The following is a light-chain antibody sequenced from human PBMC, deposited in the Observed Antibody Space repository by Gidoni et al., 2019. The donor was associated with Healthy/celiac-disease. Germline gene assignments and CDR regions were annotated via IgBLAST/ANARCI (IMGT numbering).Light chain of an antibody. Sequence: DIQMIQPPSTLPASVGYRVTITCRASQSISRCLAWYQQKPGKAPKLLIYDASNLESGVPSRFSGSGSGTEFTLTISSRQPDDFATYYCQQYKSYSPRFGGGTKVEIK. CDR1: QSISRC. CDR2: DAS. CDR3: QQYKSYSPR. J-gene: IGKJ4*01. V-gene: IGKV1-5*01.